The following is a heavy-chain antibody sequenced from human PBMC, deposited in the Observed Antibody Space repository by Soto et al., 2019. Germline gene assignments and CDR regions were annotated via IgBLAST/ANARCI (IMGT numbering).Heavy chain of an antibody. CDR1: GGSISSYY. V-gene: IGHV4-59*01. J-gene: IGHJ5*02. CDR3: VRALSNWFDP. D-gene: IGHD2-2*01. Sequence: SETLSLTCTVSGGSISSYYWSWIRQPPGKGLEWIGYSYYSGSTNYNPSLKSRVTISGDTSKNQFSLKLSSVTAADTAVYYCVRALSNWFDPWGQGTLVTVSS. CDR2: SYYSGST.